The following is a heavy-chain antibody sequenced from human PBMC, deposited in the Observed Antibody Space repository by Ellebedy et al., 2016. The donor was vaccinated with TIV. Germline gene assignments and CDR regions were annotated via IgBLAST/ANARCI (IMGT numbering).Heavy chain of an antibody. Sequence: PGGSLRLSCAASGISLRSYAMSWVRQAPGKGLEWVSTIGGTGGTTYYRESVKGRFTVSRDTSRNSLYLQMNSLRPEDTAVYYCAFPRAGYNSGWTYWGQGTLVTVSS. CDR3: AFPRAGYNSGWTY. J-gene: IGHJ4*02. CDR1: GISLRSYA. D-gene: IGHD6-19*01. V-gene: IGHV3-23*01. CDR2: IGGTGGTT.